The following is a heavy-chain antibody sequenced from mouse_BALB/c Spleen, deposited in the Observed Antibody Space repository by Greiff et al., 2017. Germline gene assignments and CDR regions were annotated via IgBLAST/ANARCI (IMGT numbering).Heavy chain of an antibody. Sequence: QVQLQQSGAELVRPGTSVKVSCKASGYAFTNYLIEWVKQRPGQGLEWIGVINPGSGGTNYNEKFKGKATLTADKSSSTAYMQLSSLTSDDSAVYFCAEGYDCDPFAYWGQGTLVTVSA. CDR1: GYAFTNYL. CDR3: AEGYDCDPFAY. CDR2: INPGSGGT. V-gene: IGHV1-54*01. J-gene: IGHJ3*01. D-gene: IGHD2-4*01.